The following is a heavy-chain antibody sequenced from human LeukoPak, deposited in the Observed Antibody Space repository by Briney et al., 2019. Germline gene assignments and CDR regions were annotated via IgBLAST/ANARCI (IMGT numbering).Heavy chain of an antibody. Sequence: PGGSLRLSCAASGFTVRSNYMSWVRQAPGKGLEWVSVIYSGGSTYYSDYVKGRCNIYRDNFNNTLYLQMNSLRAEDAAVYHCETGDHIVVVTAMGALYIWGQGTIVTVSS. D-gene: IGHD2-21*02. CDR1: GFTVRSNY. CDR2: IYSGGST. J-gene: IGHJ3*02. CDR3: ETGDHIVVVTAMGALYI. V-gene: IGHV3-53*01.